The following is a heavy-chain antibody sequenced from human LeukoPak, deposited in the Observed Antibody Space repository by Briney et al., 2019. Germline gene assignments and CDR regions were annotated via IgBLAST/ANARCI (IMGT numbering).Heavy chain of an antibody. J-gene: IGHJ6*03. CDR2: IYTSGST. D-gene: IGHD2-2*01. V-gene: IGHV4-61*02. CDR3: AREAIVVVPAAHYFMDV. CDR1: GGSISSGSYY. Sequence: SETLSLTCTVSGGSISSGSYYWSWIRQPAGKGLEWIGRIYTSGSTNYNPSLKSRVTISVDTSKNQFSLKLSSVTAADTAVYYCAREAIVVVPAAHYFMDVWGKGTTVTVSS.